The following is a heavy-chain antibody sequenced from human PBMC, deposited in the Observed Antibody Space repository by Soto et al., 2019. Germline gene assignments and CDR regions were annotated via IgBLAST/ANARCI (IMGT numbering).Heavy chain of an antibody. J-gene: IGHJ4*02. CDR3: ARYYYDDSVFFDS. V-gene: IGHV4-39*07. CDR1: GGSISSYNYY. D-gene: IGHD3-22*01. CDR2: IYYSGST. Sequence: PSETLSLTCTVSGGSISSYNYYWGWIRQPPGKGLEWIGSIYYSGSTYYNPSLKSRVTMSVDTSKNQFSLKLSSVTAADTAVYYCARYYYDDSVFFDSWGQGTLVTVSS.